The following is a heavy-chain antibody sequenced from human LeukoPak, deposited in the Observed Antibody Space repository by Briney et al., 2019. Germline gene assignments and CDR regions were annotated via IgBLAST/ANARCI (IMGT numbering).Heavy chain of an antibody. J-gene: IGHJ3*02. CDR2: ISSSSSSYI. Sequence: PGGSLRLSCAASGFTFSSYSMNWVRQAPGKGLEWVSSISSSSSSYIYYADSVKGRFTISRDNAKNSLYLQMNSLRAEDTAVYYCARDSKVLRYFDWLPPPDAFDIWGQGTMVTVSS. CDR3: ARDSKVLRYFDWLPPPDAFDI. V-gene: IGHV3-21*01. CDR1: GFTFSSYS. D-gene: IGHD3-9*01.